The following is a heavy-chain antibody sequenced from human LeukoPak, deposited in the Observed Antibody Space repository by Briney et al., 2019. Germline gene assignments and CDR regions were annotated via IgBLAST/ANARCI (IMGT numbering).Heavy chain of an antibody. J-gene: IGHJ6*03. CDR3: ARGPRERSYYYYMDV. V-gene: IGHV3-48*03. D-gene: IGHD1-1*01. CDR2: ISSSGSTI. Sequence: PGGSLRLSCAASGFTFSSYEMNWVRQAPGKGLEWVSYISSSGSTIYYADSVKGRFTISRDNAKNSLYLQMNSLRAEDTAVYFCARGPRERSYYYYMDVWGKGTTVTISS. CDR1: GFTFSSYE.